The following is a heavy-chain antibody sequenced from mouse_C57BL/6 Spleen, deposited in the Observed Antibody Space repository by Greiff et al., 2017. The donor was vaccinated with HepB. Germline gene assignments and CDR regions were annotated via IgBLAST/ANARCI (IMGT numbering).Heavy chain of an antibody. J-gene: IGHJ1*03. V-gene: IGHV1-50*01. CDR1: GYTFTSYW. D-gene: IGHD1-1*01. CDR2: IDPSDSYT. CDR3: ARGFTTVVGANWYFDV. Sequence: QVQLQQPGAELVKPGASVKLSCKASGYTFTSYWMQWVKQRPGQGLEWIGEIDPSDSYTNYNQKFKGKATLTVDTSSSTAYMQLSSLTSEDSAVYYCARGFTTVVGANWYFDVWGTGTTVTVSS.